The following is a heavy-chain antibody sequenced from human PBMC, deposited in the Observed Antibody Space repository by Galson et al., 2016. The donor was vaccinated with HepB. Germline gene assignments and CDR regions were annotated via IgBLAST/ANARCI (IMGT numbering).Heavy chain of an antibody. CDR3: ATGGGGSYYKGAFDY. V-gene: IGHV3-15*01. D-gene: IGHD1-26*01. CDR2: IKSKTDGGTT. CDR1: GFTFSNAW. J-gene: IGHJ4*02. Sequence: SLRLSCAASGFTFSNAWMSWVRQAPGKGLEWVGRIKSKTDGGTTDYAASVKGRFTISRDDSKNTLYLQMNSLKTEDTAVYYCATGGGGSYYKGAFDYWGQGALVTVSS.